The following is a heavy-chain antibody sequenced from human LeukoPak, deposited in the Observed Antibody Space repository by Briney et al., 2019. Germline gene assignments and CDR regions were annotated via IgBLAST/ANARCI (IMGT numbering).Heavy chain of an antibody. CDR3: AKGSRSIAVDNLCDY. V-gene: IGHV3-23*01. J-gene: IGHJ4*02. Sequence: GGSLRLSCAASGFTFSSSAMSWVRQAPGKGLEWVSVISSSGGSTYYADSVKGRFTISRDDSKNTLYLQMNSLRAEDTAVYYCAKGSRSIAVDNLCDYWGQGTLVTVSS. CDR1: GFTFSSSA. D-gene: IGHD6-6*01. CDR2: ISSSGGST.